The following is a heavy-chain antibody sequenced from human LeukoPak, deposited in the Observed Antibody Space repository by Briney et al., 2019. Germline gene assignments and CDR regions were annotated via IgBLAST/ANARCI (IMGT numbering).Heavy chain of an antibody. CDR1: GYTFTGYY. D-gene: IGHD6-6*01. J-gene: IGHJ4*02. Sequence: GASVKVSCKASGYTFTGYYMHWVRQAPGQGPEWMGWINPNSGGTIYAQKFQGRVIMTRDTSISTAYMELSRLRSNDTAVYYCAREGSSSSSYYFDNWGQGTLVTVSS. CDR3: AREGSSSSSYYFDN. V-gene: IGHV1-2*02. CDR2: INPNSGGT.